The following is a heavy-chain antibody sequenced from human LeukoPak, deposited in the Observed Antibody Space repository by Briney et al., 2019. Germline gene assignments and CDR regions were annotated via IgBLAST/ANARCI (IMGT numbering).Heavy chain of an antibody. Sequence: ASVKVSCKASGYTFTSYDINWVRQATGQGLEWMGWMNPNSGNTGYAQKFQGRVTMTRNTSISTAHMELSSLRSEDTAVYYCARGWGSSSWSPHYYYYGMDVWGQGTTVTVSS. J-gene: IGHJ6*02. V-gene: IGHV1-8*01. D-gene: IGHD6-13*01. CDR1: GYTFTSYD. CDR2: MNPNSGNT. CDR3: ARGWGSSSWSPHYYYYGMDV.